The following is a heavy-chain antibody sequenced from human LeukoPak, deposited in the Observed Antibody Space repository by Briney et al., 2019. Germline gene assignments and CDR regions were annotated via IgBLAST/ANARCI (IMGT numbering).Heavy chain of an antibody. CDR3: ARGPAGTDY. CDR2: ISYDGGNK. CDR1: GFTFSSYA. D-gene: IGHD6-13*01. J-gene: IGHJ4*02. V-gene: IGHV3-30-3*01. Sequence: GGSLRLSCAASGFTFSSYAMHWVRQAPGKGLEWVAVISYDGGNKYYADSVKGRFTISRDNSKNTLYLQMNSLRAEDTAVYYCARGPAGTDYWGQGTLVTVSS.